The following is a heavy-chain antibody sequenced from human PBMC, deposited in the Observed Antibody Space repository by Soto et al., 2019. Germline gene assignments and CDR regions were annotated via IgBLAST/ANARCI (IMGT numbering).Heavy chain of an antibody. CDR1: GGSFSGYY. CDR3: ARDKITGRFDY. CDR2: INHSGST. V-gene: IGHV4-34*01. J-gene: IGHJ4*02. Sequence: QVQLQQWGAGLLKPSETLSLTCAVYGGSFSGYYWTWIRQPPGTGLEWIGEINHSGSTNYNPSLKXXVTLSVDTSKNQFSLTLTSVTDAYTAVYYCARDKITGRFDYWGQGTLVTVSS. D-gene: IGHD3-16*01.